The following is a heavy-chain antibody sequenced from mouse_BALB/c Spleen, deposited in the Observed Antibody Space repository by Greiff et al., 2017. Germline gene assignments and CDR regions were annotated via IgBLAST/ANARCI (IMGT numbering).Heavy chain of an antibody. Sequence: VKLQESGPGLVAPSQSLSITCTVSGFSLTGYGVNWVRQPPGKGLEWLGMIWGDGSTDYNSALKSRLSISKDNSKSQVFLKMNSLQTDDTARDYCAREGSYGKRAMDYWGQGTSVTVSS. J-gene: IGHJ4*01. D-gene: IGHD2-1*01. CDR3: AREGSYGKRAMDY. CDR2: IWGDGST. V-gene: IGHV2-6-7*02. CDR1: GFSLTGYG.